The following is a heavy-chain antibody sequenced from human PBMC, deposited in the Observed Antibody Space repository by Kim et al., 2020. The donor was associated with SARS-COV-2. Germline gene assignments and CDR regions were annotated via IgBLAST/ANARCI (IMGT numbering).Heavy chain of an antibody. J-gene: IGHJ4*02. Sequence: DYVRGRFTISRDNTKNTHYLQMDSLRAEDTAVYYCAKDYDFWSAYYYDYWGQGTLVTVSS. CDR3: AKDYDFWSAYYYDY. D-gene: IGHD3-3*01. V-gene: IGHV3-23*01.